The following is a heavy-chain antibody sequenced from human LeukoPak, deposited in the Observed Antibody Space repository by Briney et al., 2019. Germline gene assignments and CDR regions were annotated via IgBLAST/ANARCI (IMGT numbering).Heavy chain of an antibody. D-gene: IGHD2-15*01. CDR2: IYYSGST. CDR1: GGSISSYY. J-gene: IGHJ4*02. Sequence: PSETLSLTCTVSGGSISSYYWSWIRQPPGKRLEWIGYIYYSGSTNYNPSLKSRVTISVDTSKNQFSLKLSSVTAADTAVYYCARDRGPRDYCSGGSCYSYVFDYWGQGTLVTVSS. V-gene: IGHV4-59*01. CDR3: ARDRGPRDYCSGGSCYSYVFDY.